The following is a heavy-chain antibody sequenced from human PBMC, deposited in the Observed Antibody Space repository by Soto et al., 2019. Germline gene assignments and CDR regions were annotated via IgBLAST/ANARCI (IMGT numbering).Heavy chain of an antibody. Sequence: GGSLRLSCAASGFTFSSYGMHWVRQAPGKGLEWVAVISYDGSNKYYADSVKGRFTISRDNSKNTLYLQMNSLRAEDTAVYYCAKVRDGDRFYYYYYGMDVWGQGTTVTVSS. J-gene: IGHJ6*02. D-gene: IGHD4-17*01. CDR3: AKVRDGDRFYYYYYGMDV. CDR2: ISYDGSNK. CDR1: GFTFSSYG. V-gene: IGHV3-30*18.